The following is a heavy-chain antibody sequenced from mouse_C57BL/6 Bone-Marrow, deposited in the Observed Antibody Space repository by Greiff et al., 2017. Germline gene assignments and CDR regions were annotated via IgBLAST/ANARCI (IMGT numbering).Heavy chain of an antibody. J-gene: IGHJ1*03. CDR2: IDPENGDT. D-gene: IGHD1-1*01. CDR3: TSYGSSLSYFDV. Sequence: VQLQQSGAELVRPGASVKLSCTASGFNIKDDYMHWVKQRPEPGLEWIGWIDPENGDTEYASKFQGKATITADTSSKPAYLQLSSLTSEDTAVYYCTSYGSSLSYFDVWGTGTTVTVSS. V-gene: IGHV14-4*01. CDR1: GFNIKDDY.